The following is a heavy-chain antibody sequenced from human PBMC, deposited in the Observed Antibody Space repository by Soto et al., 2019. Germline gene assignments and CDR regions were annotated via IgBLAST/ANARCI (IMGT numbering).Heavy chain of an antibody. V-gene: IGHV1-3*01. CDR1: GYTFTDYA. CDR3: AREHDFWIGNSFDY. J-gene: IGHJ4*02. CDR2: INAGNGNT. D-gene: IGHD3-3*01. Sequence: HVQLVQSGAEVKKPGASVKVSCKASGYTFTDYAIQWVRQAPGQRLEWMGWINAGNGNTKYSQKFQGRVTITRDTSASTAYIELSSLRSEDTAVYYCAREHDFWIGNSFDYWGQGTLVTVSS.